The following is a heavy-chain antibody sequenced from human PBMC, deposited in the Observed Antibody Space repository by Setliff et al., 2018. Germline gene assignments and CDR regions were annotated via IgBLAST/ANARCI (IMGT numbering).Heavy chain of an antibody. CDR1: GYTFTGYY. D-gene: IGHD3-3*01. CDR2: INPNSGGT. J-gene: IGHJ6*02. Sequence: ASVKVSCKASGYTFTGYYMHWVRQAPGQGLEWMGWINPNSGGTNYAQKFQGWVTMTRDTSISTAYMELSRLRSDDTAVYYCARGPRITIFGVVSLSLYGMDVWGQGTTGTSP. V-gene: IGHV1-2*04. CDR3: ARGPRITIFGVVSLSLYGMDV.